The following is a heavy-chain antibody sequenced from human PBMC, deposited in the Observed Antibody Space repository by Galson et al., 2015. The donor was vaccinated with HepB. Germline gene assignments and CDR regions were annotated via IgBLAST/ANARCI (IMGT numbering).Heavy chain of an antibody. D-gene: IGHD1-1*01. V-gene: IGHV5-10-1*01. CDR3: ARRAQLERQPPPDRTGDYYYSYGMDV. CDR2: IDPSDSYT. J-gene: IGHJ6*02. CDR1: GLRFTSYW. Sequence: SGAEVKEPGESLRISCKGSGLRFTSYWIRWVRQMPGKGLEWMGRIDPSDSYTNYSPSFQGHVTMSADKSISTAYLQWSSLKASDTAMYYCARRAQLERQPPPDRTGDYYYSYGMDVWGQGTTVTVSS.